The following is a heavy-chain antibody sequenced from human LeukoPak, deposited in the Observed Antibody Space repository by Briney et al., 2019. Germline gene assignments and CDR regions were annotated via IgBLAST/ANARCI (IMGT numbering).Heavy chain of an antibody. Sequence: PGGSLRLSCATSGFTLNDYAMAWVRHAPGEGLEWVSTVTSSGGTTYYADSVKGRFTISRDNSKNTLYLQMNSLRAEDTAVYYCAKAASHWYFDYWGQGTLVAVSS. CDR1: GFTLNDYA. CDR3: AKAASHWYFDY. CDR2: VTSSGGTT. D-gene: IGHD1-1*01. V-gene: IGHV3-23*01. J-gene: IGHJ4*02.